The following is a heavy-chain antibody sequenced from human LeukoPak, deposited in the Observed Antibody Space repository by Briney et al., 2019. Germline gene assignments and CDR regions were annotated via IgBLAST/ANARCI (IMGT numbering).Heavy chain of an antibody. CDR2: ISSSGSII. CDR3: ARDGCSSTSCLLYYYYYYMDV. D-gene: IGHD2-2*01. J-gene: IGHJ6*03. CDR1: GFTFSDYY. V-gene: IGHV3-11*04. Sequence: GGSLRLSCAASGFTFSDYYMSWIRQAPGKGLEWVSYISSSGSIIYYADSVKGRFTIPRDNAKNSLYLQMNSLRAEDTAVYYCARDGCSSTSCLLYYYYYYMDVWGKGTTVTVSS.